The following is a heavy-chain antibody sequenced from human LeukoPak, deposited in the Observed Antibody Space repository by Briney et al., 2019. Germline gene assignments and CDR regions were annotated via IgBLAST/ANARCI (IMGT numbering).Heavy chain of an antibody. V-gene: IGHV3-11*01. CDR2: ISHSGSTI. CDR1: GYMFSDYY. J-gene: IGHJ4*02. CDR3: AKDQYCTSTSCYVGY. D-gene: IGHD2-2*01. Sequence: AGGSLRLSCAASGYMFSDYYMSWIRQAPEKGLEWLSYISHSGSTIYYADSVKGRFTISRDNSKNTLYLQMNSLRAEDTAVYYCAKDQYCTSTSCYVGYWGQGTLVTVSS.